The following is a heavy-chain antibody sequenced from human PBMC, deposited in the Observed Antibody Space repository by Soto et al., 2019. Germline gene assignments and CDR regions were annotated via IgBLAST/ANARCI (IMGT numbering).Heavy chain of an antibody. V-gene: IGHV1-69*13. Sequence: GASVKVSCKASGGTFSSYAISWVRQAPGQGLEWMGGIIPIFGTANYAQKFQGRVTITADESTSTAYMELSSLRSEDTAVYCCARANYDILTGYYSRNYYYGMDVWGQGTTVTVSS. D-gene: IGHD3-9*01. CDR2: IIPIFGTA. J-gene: IGHJ6*02. CDR1: GGTFSSYA. CDR3: ARANYDILTGYYSRNYYYGMDV.